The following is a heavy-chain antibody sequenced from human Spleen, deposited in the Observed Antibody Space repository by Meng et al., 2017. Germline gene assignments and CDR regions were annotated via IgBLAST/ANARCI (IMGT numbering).Heavy chain of an antibody. CDR1: GFTFSNAW. CDR2: MKSNVDGGTV. Sequence: GESLKISCAASGFTFSNAWMTWVRQAPGKGLEWIGRMKSNVDGGTVDYAAAVKGRFFISRDDSENTFYLQMNSLKTEDTAVYYCARQRVAASGSYAFDMWGQGTMVTVSS. CDR3: ARQRVAASGSYAFDM. V-gene: IGHV3-15*01. J-gene: IGHJ3*02. D-gene: IGHD3-3*01.